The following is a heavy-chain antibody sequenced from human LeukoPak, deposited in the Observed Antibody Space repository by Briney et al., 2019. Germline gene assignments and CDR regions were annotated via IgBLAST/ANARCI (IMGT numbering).Heavy chain of an antibody. D-gene: IGHD3-16*02. CDR2: IYSSGST. J-gene: IGHJ3*02. V-gene: IGHV4-59*01. CDR3: AREGAVGVITLDDAFDI. CDR1: SGSINSYY. Sequence: SETLSLTCTVSSGSINSYYWNWIRQPPGKGLEWIGRIYSSGSTNYSPSLKSQVTISVDTSKNQFSLKLSSVTAADTAVYYCAREGAVGVITLDDAFDIWGQGTMVTVSS.